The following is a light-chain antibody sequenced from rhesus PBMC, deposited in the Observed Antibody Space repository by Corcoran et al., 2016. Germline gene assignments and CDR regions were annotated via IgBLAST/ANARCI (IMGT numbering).Light chain of an antibody. Sequence: QSAPIQSPSVSGSLGQSVTISCTGTSSDIGRYDYVSWYRQQPGTTTKLMMYKVNMRPSGVSGRFSGSKSGNTASLTISGLQPEDEADYYCISYEASGTCIFGAGTRLTVL. CDR2: KVN. V-gene: IGLV2-11*01. CDR1: SSDIGRYDY. CDR3: ISYEASGTCI. J-gene: IGLJ1*01.